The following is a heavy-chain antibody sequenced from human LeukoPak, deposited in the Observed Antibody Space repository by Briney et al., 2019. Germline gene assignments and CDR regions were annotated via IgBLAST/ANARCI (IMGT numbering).Heavy chain of an antibody. D-gene: IGHD1-26*01. CDR3: ARHLYRAFDY. CDR1: GFTFGTFT. V-gene: IGHV3-48*02. CDR2: ISSSSSSI. J-gene: IGHJ4*02. Sequence: QPGGSLRLSCAASGFTFGTFTMNWVRQAPGKGLEWVSYISSSSSSIYYADSVKGRFTISRDSAKNSLYLQMNGLRDEDTAVYYCARHLYRAFDYWGQGTLVTVSS.